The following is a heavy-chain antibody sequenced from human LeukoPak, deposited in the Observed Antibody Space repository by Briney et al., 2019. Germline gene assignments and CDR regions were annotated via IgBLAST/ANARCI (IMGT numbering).Heavy chain of an antibody. Sequence: GASVKVSCKASGYTFTSYGISWVRQAPGQGLEWMGWISAYNGNTNYAQKLQGRVTMTTDTSTSTAYMELRSLRSDDTAVYYCARDEYCSSTSCYSTRYFDYWGQGTLVTVSS. V-gene: IGHV1-18*01. CDR1: GYTFTSYG. D-gene: IGHD2-2*01. J-gene: IGHJ4*02. CDR3: ARDEYCSSTSCYSTRYFDY. CDR2: ISAYNGNT.